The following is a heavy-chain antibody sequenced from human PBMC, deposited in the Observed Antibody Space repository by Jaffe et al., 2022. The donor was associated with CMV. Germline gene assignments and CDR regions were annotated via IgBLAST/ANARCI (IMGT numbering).Heavy chain of an antibody. CDR1: GFTFSSYG. CDR2: IWYDGSNK. Sequence: QVQLVESGGGVVQPGRSLRLSCAASGFTFSSYGMHWVRQAPGKGLEWVAVIWYDGSNKYYADSVKGRFTISRDNSKNTLYLQMNSLRAEDTAVYYCARDRDTAMVIYYYGMDVWGQGTTVTVSS. V-gene: IGHV3-33*01. CDR3: ARDRDTAMVIYYYGMDV. J-gene: IGHJ6*02. D-gene: IGHD5-18*01.